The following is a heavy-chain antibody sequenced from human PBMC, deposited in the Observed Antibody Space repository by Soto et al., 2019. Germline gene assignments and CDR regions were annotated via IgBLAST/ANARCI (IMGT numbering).Heavy chain of an antibody. V-gene: IGHV1-69*13. CDR1: GGTFSSYA. CDR3: AMEVAAGTNNWCDP. CDR2: IIPIFGTT. D-gene: IGHD6-13*01. J-gene: IGHJ5*02. Sequence: SVKVSCKASGGTFSSYAFSWVRQAPGQGLEWMGGIIPIFGTTNYAQKFQGRVTIIADESTSTAYMELSSLRSEDTAVYYCAMEVAAGTNNWCDPWGRGTLVTVSS.